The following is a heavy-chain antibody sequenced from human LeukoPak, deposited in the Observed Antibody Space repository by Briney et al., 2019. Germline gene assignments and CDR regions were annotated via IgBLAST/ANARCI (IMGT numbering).Heavy chain of an antibody. D-gene: IGHD3-22*01. CDR3: AREAVSSGGEGYYYYYYMDV. J-gene: IGHJ6*03. Sequence: SETLSLTCTVSGGSISSGSYYWSWIRQPAGKGLEWIGRIYTSGSTNYNPSLKSRVTISVDTSKNQFSLKLSSVTAADTAVYYCAREAVSSGGEGYYYYYYMDVWGKGTTVTISS. CDR2: IYTSGST. V-gene: IGHV4-61*02. CDR1: GGSISSGSYY.